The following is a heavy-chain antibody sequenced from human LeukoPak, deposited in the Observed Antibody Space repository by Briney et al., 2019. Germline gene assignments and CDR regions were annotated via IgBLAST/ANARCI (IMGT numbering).Heavy chain of an antibody. CDR1: RFTFNNYV. J-gene: IGHJ5*01. Sequence: GGSLRLSCAGSRFTFNNYVMNWARQAPGKGLEWISSISGSGSTRYYADSVKGRFTISRDNAKNSLSLQMNSLRDEDTAVYYCARDPYYYDSSGYYYGFDSWGQGTLVTVSS. CDR3: ARDPYYYDSSGYYYGFDS. V-gene: IGHV3-48*02. D-gene: IGHD3-22*01. CDR2: ISGSGSTR.